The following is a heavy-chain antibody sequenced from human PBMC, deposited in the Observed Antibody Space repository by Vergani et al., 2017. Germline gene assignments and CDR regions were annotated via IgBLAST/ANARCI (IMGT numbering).Heavy chain of an antibody. D-gene: IGHD5-18*01. Sequence: QVQLQESGPGLVKPSETLSLTCTVSGYSLSSYYWSWIRQPPGKGLEWIGEIYYSGSTNYNPSLKNRVTISVDTYQNQFSLQLSSVTAADTAVYYCARGDTATATNALDIWGQGTMVTVSS. CDR2: IYYSGST. V-gene: IGHV4-59*01. CDR3: ARGDTATATNALDI. J-gene: IGHJ3*02. CDR1: GYSLSSYY.